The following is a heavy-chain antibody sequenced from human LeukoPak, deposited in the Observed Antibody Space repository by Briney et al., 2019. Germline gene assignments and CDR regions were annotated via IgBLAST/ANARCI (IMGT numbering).Heavy chain of an antibody. V-gene: IGHV3-23*01. D-gene: IGHD1-26*01. CDR1: GFTFSSYG. CDR2: ISGSGGST. CDR3: ARESGSDDAFDL. J-gene: IGHJ3*01. Sequence: PGGSLRLSCAASGFTFSSYGMSWVRQAPGKGLEWVSTISGSGGSTYYADSVKGRFTISRDNVKNSLYLQMNSLRAEDTALYYCARESGSDDAFDLWGQGTMVTVSS.